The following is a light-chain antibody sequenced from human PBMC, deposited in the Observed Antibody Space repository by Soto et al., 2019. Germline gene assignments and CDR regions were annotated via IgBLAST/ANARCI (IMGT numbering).Light chain of an antibody. J-gene: IGLJ2*01. CDR2: DVS. V-gene: IGLV2-8*01. CDR3: GSFAASNNLL. CDR1: GSDVGGYNY. Sequence: QSALTQPPSASGSPGQSVTISCTGTGSDVGGYNYVSWYQQHPGKAPKLVIFDVSRRPSGVPDRFSGSKSGNTASLTVSGLQAEDEADYYCGSFAASNNLLFCSGTKLTVL.